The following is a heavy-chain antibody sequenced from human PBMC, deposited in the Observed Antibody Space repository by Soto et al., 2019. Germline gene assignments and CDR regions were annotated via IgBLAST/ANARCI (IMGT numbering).Heavy chain of an antibody. J-gene: IGHJ6*03. D-gene: IGHD1-26*01. Sequence: ASVKVSCKASGYTFTGYYMHWVRQAPGQGLEWMGWINPNSGGTNYAQKFQGWVTMTRDTSISTAYMELSRLRSDDTAVYYCARGRSGTNEVGARQYYYYYYYMDVWGKGTTVTVAS. CDR2: INPNSGGT. V-gene: IGHV1-2*04. CDR1: GYTFTGYY. CDR3: ARGRSGTNEVGARQYYYYYYYMDV.